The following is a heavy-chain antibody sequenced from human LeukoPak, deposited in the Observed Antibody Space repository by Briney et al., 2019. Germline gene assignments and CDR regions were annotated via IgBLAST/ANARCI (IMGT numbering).Heavy chain of an antibody. CDR1: GFTFSSYW. Sequence: GGFLRLSCAASGFTFSSYWMSWVRQAPGKGLEWVANIKQDGSEKYYVGSVKGRFTISRDNAKNSLYLQMNSLRAEDTAVYYCARSGEDDAFDIWGQGTMVTVSS. D-gene: IGHD1-1*01. CDR3: ARSGEDDAFDI. J-gene: IGHJ3*02. V-gene: IGHV3-7*01. CDR2: IKQDGSEK.